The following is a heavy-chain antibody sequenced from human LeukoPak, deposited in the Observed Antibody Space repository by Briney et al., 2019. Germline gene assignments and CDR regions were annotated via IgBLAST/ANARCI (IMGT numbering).Heavy chain of an antibody. CDR2: VYYSGST. D-gene: IGHD5/OR15-5a*01. Sequence: SETLSLTCTVSGGSISSYYWSWIRQHPGKGLEWIGSVYYSGSTYYNPSLKSRVTISVDTSKIQFSLKLSSVTAADTAIYYCARGYSVYHGFYFDYWGQGTLVTVSS. CDR1: GGSISSYY. J-gene: IGHJ4*02. CDR3: ARGYSVYHGFYFDY. V-gene: IGHV4-59*06.